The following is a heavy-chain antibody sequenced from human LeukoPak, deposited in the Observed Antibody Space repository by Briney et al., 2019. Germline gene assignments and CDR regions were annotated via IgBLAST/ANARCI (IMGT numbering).Heavy chain of an antibody. CDR1: GFSFSSYD. J-gene: IGHJ4*02. V-gene: IGHV3-23*01. CDR2: ISGSGGSA. CDR3: AKDHGWQNAY. D-gene: IGHD5-24*01. Sequence: QAGGSLRLSCAASGFSFSSYDMSWVRQAPGKGLEWVSGISGSGGSAYYADSVKGRFTISRDNSKNTLYLQMNSLRAEDSAVYYCAKDHGWQNAYWGQGTLVTVSS.